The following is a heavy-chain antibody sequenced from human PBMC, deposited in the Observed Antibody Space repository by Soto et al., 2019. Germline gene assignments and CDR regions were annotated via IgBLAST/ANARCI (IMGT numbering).Heavy chain of an antibody. CDR1: GFTFSDYE. Sequence: XVSLRLSCAACGFTFSDYELNWVRQAPGKGLEWVSYISRSDNTVHYADSVKGRFTISRDYARKSLYLQMNSLRAEDTAVYYCARESYSSGWLEYWGQGTLVTVSS. CDR3: ARESYSSGWLEY. J-gene: IGHJ4*02. D-gene: IGHD6-19*01. CDR2: ISRSDNTV. V-gene: IGHV3-48*03.